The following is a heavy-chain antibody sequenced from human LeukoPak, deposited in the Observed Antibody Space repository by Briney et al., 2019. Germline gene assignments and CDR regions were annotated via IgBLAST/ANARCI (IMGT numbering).Heavy chain of an antibody. Sequence: SETLSLTCTVSGYSISSGYYWSWIRQPPGKGLEWIGYIYYSGSTNYNPSLKSRVTISVDTSKNQFSLKLSSVTAADTAVYYCARVRYCSSTSCYDLEWFDPWGQGTLVTVSS. V-gene: IGHV4-38-2*02. CDR3: ARVRYCSSTSCYDLEWFDP. CDR1: GYSISSGYY. J-gene: IGHJ5*02. D-gene: IGHD2-2*01. CDR2: IYYSGST.